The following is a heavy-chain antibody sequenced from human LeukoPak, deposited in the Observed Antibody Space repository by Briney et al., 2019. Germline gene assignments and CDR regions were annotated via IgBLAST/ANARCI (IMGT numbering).Heavy chain of an antibody. D-gene: IGHD3-9*01. V-gene: IGHV4-61*01. J-gene: IGHJ3*02. CDR2: IYYSGST. CDR1: GGSVSSGSYY. CDR3: ARGPTYYDILTAYDAFDI. Sequence: PSETLSLTCTVSGGSVSSGSYYWSWIRQPPGKGLEWIGYIYYSGSTNYNPSLKSRVTISVDTSKNQFSLKLSSVTAADTAVYYCARGPTYYDILTAYDAFDIWGQGTMVTVSS.